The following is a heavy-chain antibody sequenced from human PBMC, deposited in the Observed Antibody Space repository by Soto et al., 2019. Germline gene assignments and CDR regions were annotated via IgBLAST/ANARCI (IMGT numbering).Heavy chain of an antibody. CDR1: GGSVSSGDYF. V-gene: IGHV4-30-4*01. Sequence: SETLSLTCTVSGGSVSSGDYFWSWIRQPPGKGLEWIGYIYDSGSSYYNPSLKSRVTMSVDTSKNQFSLKLRSVTTADTAMYYCAREKGYISGPKNFDSWGQGTLVTVSS. J-gene: IGHJ4*02. CDR3: AREKGYISGPKNFDS. D-gene: IGHD5-12*01. CDR2: IYDSGSS.